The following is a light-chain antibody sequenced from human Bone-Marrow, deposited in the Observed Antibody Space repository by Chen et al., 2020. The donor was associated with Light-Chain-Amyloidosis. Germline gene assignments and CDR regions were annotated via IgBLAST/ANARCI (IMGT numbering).Light chain of an antibody. V-gene: IGLV3-21*02. J-gene: IGLJ3*02. CDR2: DGS. Sequence: SYVLTQPSSVSVAPGQPATIACGGNNIGSTSVHWYQQTPGPAPLLVVYDGSDRPSGIPERLSGSTSGNTATLTISRVEAGDEADYYCQVWDRSSDRPVFGGGTKLTVL. CDR1: NIGSTS. CDR3: QVWDRSSDRPV.